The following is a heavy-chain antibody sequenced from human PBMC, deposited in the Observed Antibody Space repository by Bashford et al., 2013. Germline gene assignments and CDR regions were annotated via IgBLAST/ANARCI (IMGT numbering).Heavy chain of an antibody. D-gene: IGHD3-3*01. CDR3: ARGRLLSFGVFFRFSILLTY. J-gene: IGHJ4*01. CDR2: IYPSGST. V-gene: IGHV4-4*02. Sequence: SETLSLTCAVSGDSISSDNWWTWVRQFPGKGLEWIGEIYPSGSTNYNPSLRSRVTISMDKSKNQFSLEVTSVTAADTAVYYCARGRLLSFGVFFRFSILLTYWGHGILVTVSS. CDR1: GDSISSDNW.